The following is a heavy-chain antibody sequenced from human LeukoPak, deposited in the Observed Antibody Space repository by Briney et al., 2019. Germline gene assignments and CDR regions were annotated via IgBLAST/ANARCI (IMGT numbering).Heavy chain of an antibody. CDR3: AKDRDAYRIFDY. D-gene: IGHD5-24*01. V-gene: IGHV3-23*01. CDR2: ISGSGGST. Sequence: QPGGSLRLSCAASGFTFSSYAMSWVRQAPGKGLEWVSAISGSGGSTYYADSVKGRFTISRDNSKNTLYLQMNSLRAEDTALYYCAKDRDAYRIFDYWGRGTLVTVSS. CDR1: GFTFSSYA. J-gene: IGHJ4*02.